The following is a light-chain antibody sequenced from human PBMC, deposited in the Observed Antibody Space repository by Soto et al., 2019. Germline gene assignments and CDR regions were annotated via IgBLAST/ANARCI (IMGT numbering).Light chain of an antibody. Sequence: SVLPQPPSASGTPGQRVTISCSGSSSNIGSNYVYWYQQLPGTAPKLLIYRNNQRPSGVPDRFSGSKSGTSASLAISGLQSEDEADYYCAAWDDSLSGHVVFGGGTKLTVL. CDR1: SSNIGSNY. J-gene: IGLJ2*01. CDR3: AAWDDSLSGHVV. CDR2: RNN. V-gene: IGLV1-47*01.